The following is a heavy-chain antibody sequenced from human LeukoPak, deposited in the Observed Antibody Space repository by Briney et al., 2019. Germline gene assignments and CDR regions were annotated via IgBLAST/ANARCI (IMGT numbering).Heavy chain of an antibody. J-gene: IGHJ4*02. CDR2: IYYSGST. Sequence: PSQTLSLTCTVSGGSISSGGYYWSWIRQHPGKGLEWIGYIYYSGSTYYNPSLKSRVTTSVDTSKNQFSLKLSSVTAADTAVYYCARRPFMVRGEYYSNYWGQGTLVTVSS. D-gene: IGHD3-10*01. CDR1: GGSISSGGYY. V-gene: IGHV4-31*03. CDR3: ARRPFMVRGEYYSNY.